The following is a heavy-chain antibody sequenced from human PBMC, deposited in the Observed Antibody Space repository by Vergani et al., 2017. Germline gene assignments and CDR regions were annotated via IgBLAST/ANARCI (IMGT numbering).Heavy chain of an antibody. J-gene: IGHJ6*03. CDR2: VFYGGRT. CDR3: ARGRGYCSSTSCYMRYYYYYMDV. Sequence: QMQLQESGPGLVKPSETLSLSCTVSGDSISTSSYAWGCIRQPPGKTLEWIGTVFYGGRTSYNPSLKSRVTLSLDTSKNQFSLKLSSVTAADTAVYYCARGRGYCSSTSCYMRYYYYYMDVWGKGTTVTVSS. V-gene: IGHV4-39*01. D-gene: IGHD2-2*01. CDR1: GDSISTSSYA.